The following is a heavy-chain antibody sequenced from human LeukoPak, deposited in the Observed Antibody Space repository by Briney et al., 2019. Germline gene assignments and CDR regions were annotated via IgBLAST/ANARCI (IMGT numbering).Heavy chain of an antibody. CDR2: IYHSGST. CDR1: GGSISSSNW. CDR3: ARDGRGYSSGWYYFDY. D-gene: IGHD6-19*01. V-gene: IGHV4-4*02. J-gene: IGHJ4*02. Sequence: PSGTLSLTCAVSGGSISSSNWWSWVRQPPGEGLGWIGEIYHSGSTNYNPSLKSRVTISVDKSKNQFSLKLSSVTAADTAVYYCARDGRGYSSGWYYFDYWGQGTLVTVSS.